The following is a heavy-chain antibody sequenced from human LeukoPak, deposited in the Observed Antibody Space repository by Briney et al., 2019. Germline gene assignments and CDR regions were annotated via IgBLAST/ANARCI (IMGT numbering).Heavy chain of an antibody. V-gene: IGHV3-48*03. J-gene: IGHJ4*02. CDR2: ISSSGSTI. Sequence: PGGSLRLSCAASGFTFSSYEMNWVRQAPGKGLEWVSYISSSGSTIYYADSVKGRFTISRDNAKNSLYLQMNSLRAEDTAVYYCARGGFIAVLLDYWGQGTLVTVSS. D-gene: IGHD6-19*01. CDR3: ARGGFIAVLLDY. CDR1: GFTFSSYE.